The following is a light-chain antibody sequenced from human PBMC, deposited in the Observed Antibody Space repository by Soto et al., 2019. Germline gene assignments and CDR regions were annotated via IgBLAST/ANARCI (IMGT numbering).Light chain of an antibody. Sequence: EIVLTQSPGTLSLSPGERATLSCRASQSVSSSYLSWYQQKPGQAPRLLIYGASSSATGIPDRFSGSGSGTDFTLTISRREPEDFAVYYCQQYGSSPPITFGPGTKVDIK. CDR3: QQYGSSPPIT. J-gene: IGKJ3*01. V-gene: IGKV3-20*01. CDR2: GAS. CDR1: QSVSSSY.